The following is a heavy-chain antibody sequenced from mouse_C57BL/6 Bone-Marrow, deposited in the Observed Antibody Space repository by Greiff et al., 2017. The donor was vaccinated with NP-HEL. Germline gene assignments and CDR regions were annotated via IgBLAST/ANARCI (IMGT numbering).Heavy chain of an antibody. CDR2: IRSKSNNYAT. CDR3: VGGDSSGYYAMDY. CDR1: GFSFNTYA. D-gene: IGHD3-2*02. J-gene: IGHJ4*01. V-gene: IGHV10-1*01. Sequence: EADGGLVQPKGSLKLSCAASGFSFNTYAMNWVRQAPGKGLEWVARIRSKSNNYATYYADSVKDRFTISRDDSESMLYLQMNNLKTEDTAMYYCVGGDSSGYYAMDYWGQGTSVTVSS.